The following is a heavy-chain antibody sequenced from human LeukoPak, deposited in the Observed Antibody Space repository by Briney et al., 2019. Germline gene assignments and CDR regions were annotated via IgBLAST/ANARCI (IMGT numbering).Heavy chain of an antibody. V-gene: IGHV3-7*01. CDR2: IKQDGSEK. Sequence: PGGSLRLSCAASGFTFSSYAMSWVRQAPGKGLEWVANIKQDGSEKYYVDSVKGRFTISRDNAKNSLYLQMNSLRAEDTAVYYCAKPSLYYYDTSGYYRYWYFDLWGRGTLVTVSS. D-gene: IGHD3-22*01. CDR3: AKPSLYYYDTSGYYRYWYFDL. J-gene: IGHJ2*01. CDR1: GFTFSSYA.